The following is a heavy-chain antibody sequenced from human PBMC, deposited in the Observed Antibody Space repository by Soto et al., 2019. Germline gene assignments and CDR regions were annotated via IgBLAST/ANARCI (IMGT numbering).Heavy chain of an antibody. J-gene: IGHJ4*02. CDR3: ARGTVVTHFDY. CDR2: INAGNGNT. D-gene: IGHD2-15*01. Sequence: ASVKVSCKASGYTFTSYAIQWVRQAPGQRLEWMGWINAGNGNTKYSQKFQGRVTITRGASASTAYMELSSLRSEDTAVYYCARGTVVTHFDYWGQGTLVTVSS. V-gene: IGHV1-3*01. CDR1: GYTFTSYA.